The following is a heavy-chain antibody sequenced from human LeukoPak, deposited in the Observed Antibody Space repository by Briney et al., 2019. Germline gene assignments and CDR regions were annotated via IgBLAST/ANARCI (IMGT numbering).Heavy chain of an antibody. J-gene: IGHJ4*02. V-gene: IGHV3-23*01. CDR2: ISGSGVNT. CDR1: GFTFKSYA. D-gene: IGHD5/OR15-5a*01. CDR3: ARDGVSTNDWQPDY. Sequence: PGGSLRLSCAASGFTFKSYALTWVRQAPGKGLEGVSSISGSGVNTYHADSVKGRFTISRDNSKNTLYLQMNSLRAEDTAVYYCARDGVSTNDWQPDYWGQGTLVTVSS.